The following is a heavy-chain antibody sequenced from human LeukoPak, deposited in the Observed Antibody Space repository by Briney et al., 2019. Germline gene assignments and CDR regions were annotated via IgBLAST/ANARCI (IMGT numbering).Heavy chain of an antibody. CDR2: IYYSGST. V-gene: IGHV4-31*03. D-gene: IGHD1-26*01. Sequence: SETLSLTCTVSGGSISSGGYYWSWIRQHPGKGLEWIGHIYYSGSTYYNPSLKSRVTISVDTSKNQFSLKLSSVTAADTAVYYCARAGWELQDGWFDPWGQGTLVTVSS. CDR1: GGSISSGGYY. CDR3: ARAGWELQDGWFDP. J-gene: IGHJ5*02.